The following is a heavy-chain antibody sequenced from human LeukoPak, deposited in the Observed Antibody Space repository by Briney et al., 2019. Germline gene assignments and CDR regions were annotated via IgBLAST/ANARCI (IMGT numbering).Heavy chain of an antibody. CDR3: ARSAESSSWVEFDY. Sequence: GASVKVSCKASGYTFTGYYMHWVRQAPGQGLGWMGWINPNSGGTNYAQKFQVRGTMTRDTSISTAYMELSRLRSDDTAVYYCARSAESSSWVEFDYWGQGTLVTVSS. CDR2: INPNSGGT. J-gene: IGHJ4*02. CDR1: GYTFTGYY. D-gene: IGHD6-13*01. V-gene: IGHV1-2*02.